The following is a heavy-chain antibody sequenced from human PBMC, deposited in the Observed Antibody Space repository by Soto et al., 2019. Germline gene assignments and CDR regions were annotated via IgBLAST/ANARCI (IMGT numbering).Heavy chain of an antibody. CDR2: INPNTGGT. CDR3: ARDPIGGGAPYYCDY. V-gene: IGHV1-2*02. CDR1: GYTFTDYY. J-gene: IGHJ4*02. D-gene: IGHD3-16*01. Sequence: QVQLVQSGAEVKKPGASVKVSCKASGYTFTDYYMHWVRQAPGQGLEWLGWINPNTGGTNYAQKFQGRVTMTRDTSISTAYLDLSRLTSDDTAVYYCARDPIGGGAPYYCDYWGQGPLVTASS.